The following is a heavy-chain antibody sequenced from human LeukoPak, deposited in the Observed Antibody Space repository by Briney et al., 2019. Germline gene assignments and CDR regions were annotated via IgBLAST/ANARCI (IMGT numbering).Heavy chain of an antibody. J-gene: IGHJ6*02. CDR2: IWYDGSNK. V-gene: IGHV3-33*01. CDR1: GFTFSSYG. CDR3: ARDLGSCSGGSCYLKYYYYGMDV. D-gene: IGHD2-15*01. Sequence: PGGSLRLSCAASGFTFSSYGMHWVRQAPGKGLEWVAVIWYDGSNKYYADSVKGRFTISRDNSKNTLYLQMNSLRAEGTAVYYCARDLGSCSGGSCYLKYYYYGMDVWGQGTTVTVSS.